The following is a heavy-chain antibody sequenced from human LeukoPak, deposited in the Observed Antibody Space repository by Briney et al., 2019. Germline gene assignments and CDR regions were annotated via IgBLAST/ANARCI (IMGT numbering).Heavy chain of an antibody. Sequence: GGSLRLSCAASGFTFSSYEMNWVRQAPGKGLEWVAVIWYDGSNKYYADSVRGRLTISRDNSKNTLYLLMNSLRAEDSAVYYCARDRTRDCSGGSCYRHYFDYWGQGTLVSVFS. CDR2: IWYDGSNK. V-gene: IGHV3-33*08. J-gene: IGHJ4*02. CDR1: GFTFSSYE. D-gene: IGHD2-15*01. CDR3: ARDRTRDCSGGSCYRHYFDY.